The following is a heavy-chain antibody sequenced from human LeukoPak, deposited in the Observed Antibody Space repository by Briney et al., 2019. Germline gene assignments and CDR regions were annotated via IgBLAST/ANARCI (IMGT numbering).Heavy chain of an antibody. CDR3: ARVPGGYTYGYSFFDY. D-gene: IGHD5-18*01. V-gene: IGHV4-61*05. CDR2: IYYSGIP. Sequence: SETLSLTCTVSGGSISSSSYYWGWIRQPPGKGLEWIGYIYYSGIPNYNPSLKSRVTISVYTSEIQFSLKLSSVTAADTAVYYCARVPGGYTYGYSFFDYWGQGTLVTVSS. CDR1: GGSISSSSYY. J-gene: IGHJ4*02.